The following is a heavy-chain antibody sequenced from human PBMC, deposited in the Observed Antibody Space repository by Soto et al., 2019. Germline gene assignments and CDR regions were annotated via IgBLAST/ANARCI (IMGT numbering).Heavy chain of an antibody. V-gene: IGHV3-73*01. D-gene: IGHD6-25*01. CDR3: TTGIIATAGTNLDY. CDR2: IRSKANNYTT. Sequence: EVQLVESGGGLVQPGGSLKVSCAVSGFIFSDSAMHWVRQSSGKGLEWVGRIRSKANNYTTSYAASVKGRFTVSRDDSRNTAYLQMNNLEVEDTAVYFCTTGIIATAGTNLDYWGQGALVTVSS. J-gene: IGHJ4*02. CDR1: GFIFSDSA.